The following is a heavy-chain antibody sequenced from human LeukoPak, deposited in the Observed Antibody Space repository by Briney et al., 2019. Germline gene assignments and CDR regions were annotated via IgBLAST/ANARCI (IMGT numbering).Heavy chain of an antibody. J-gene: IGHJ6*02. D-gene: IGHD3-3*01. CDR1: GGSFSCYY. CDR2: INHSGST. V-gene: IGHV4-34*01. CDR3: ARRRYDFWSGAHSGYYYYGMDV. Sequence: SETLSLTCAVYGGSFSCYYWSWIRQPPGKGLEWIGEINHSGSTNYNPSLKSRVTISVDTSKNQFSLKLSSVTAADTAVYYCARRRYDFWSGAHSGYYYYGMDVWGQGTTVTVSS.